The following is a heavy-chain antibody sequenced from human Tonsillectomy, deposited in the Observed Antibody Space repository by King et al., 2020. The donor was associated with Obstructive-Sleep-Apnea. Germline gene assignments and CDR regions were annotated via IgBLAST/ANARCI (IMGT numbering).Heavy chain of an antibody. CDR3: ASAMVRGVIGDAFDI. D-gene: IGHD3-10*01. CDR1: GFTFSSYA. Sequence: VQLVESGGGVVQPGRSLRLSCAASGFTFSSYAMHWVRQAPGKGLEWVAVISYDGSNKYYADSVKGRFTISRDNSKNTLDLQMNSLRAEDTAVYYCASAMVRGVIGDAFDIWGQGIMVTVSS. CDR2: ISYDGSNK. V-gene: IGHV3-30*04. J-gene: IGHJ3*02.